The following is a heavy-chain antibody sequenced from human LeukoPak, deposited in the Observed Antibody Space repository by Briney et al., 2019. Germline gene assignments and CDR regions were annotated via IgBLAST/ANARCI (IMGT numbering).Heavy chain of an antibody. J-gene: IGHJ4*02. CDR3: ARVGLYDSSGYGRTFDY. D-gene: IGHD3-22*01. CDR1: GYTFTGYY. Sequence: ASVKVSCKASGYTFTGYYMHWVRQAPGQGLEWMGWINPNSGGTNYAQKFQGRVTMTRDMSISTAYMELSRLRSDDTAVYYCARVGLYDSSGYGRTFDYWGQGTLVTVSS. CDR2: INPNSGGT. V-gene: IGHV1-2*02.